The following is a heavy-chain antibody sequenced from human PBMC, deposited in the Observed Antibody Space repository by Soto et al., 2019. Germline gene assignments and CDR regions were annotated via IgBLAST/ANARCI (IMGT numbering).Heavy chain of an antibody. Sequence: QLQLQESGPGLVKPSETLSLTCTVSGGSISSSSYYWGWIRQPPGKGLEWIGSIYYSVSTYYNPSLKSRVTISVDTSKNQFALKLSSVTAADTAVYYCARLKGFGWFDPWGQGTLVTVSS. J-gene: IGHJ5*02. D-gene: IGHD3-3*01. CDR1: GGSISSSSYY. CDR3: ARLKGFGWFDP. CDR2: IYYSVST. V-gene: IGHV4-39*01.